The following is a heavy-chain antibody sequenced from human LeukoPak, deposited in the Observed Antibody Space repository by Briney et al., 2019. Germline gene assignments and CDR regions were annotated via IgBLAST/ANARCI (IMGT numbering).Heavy chain of an antibody. CDR2: IYHSGSA. CDR1: GDSINSGGYF. V-gene: IGHV4-30-4*01. J-gene: IGHJ3*02. CDR3: AREVIMVTTSSDAFDM. Sequence: SETLSLTCTVSGDSINSGGYFWSWIRQPPGKGLEWIGYIYHSGSAHYNPSLKSRVTISVDTSKNQFSLVVSSVTAADTAVYYCAREVIMVTTSSDAFDMWGQGTMVTVSS. D-gene: IGHD4-17*01.